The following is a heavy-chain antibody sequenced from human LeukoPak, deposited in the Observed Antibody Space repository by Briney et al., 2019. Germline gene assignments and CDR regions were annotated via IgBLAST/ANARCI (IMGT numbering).Heavy chain of an antibody. CDR3: ARSPSTTGYYFDY. Sequence: GGSLRLSCAASGFTFSSYAMSWVRQAPGKGLEWVAVISYDGSNKYYADSVKGRFTISRDNSKNTLYLQMNSLRAEDTAVYYCARSPSTTGYYFDYWGQGTLVTVPS. J-gene: IGHJ4*02. CDR2: ISYDGSNK. CDR1: GFTFSSYA. V-gene: IGHV3-30-3*01. D-gene: IGHD4-17*01.